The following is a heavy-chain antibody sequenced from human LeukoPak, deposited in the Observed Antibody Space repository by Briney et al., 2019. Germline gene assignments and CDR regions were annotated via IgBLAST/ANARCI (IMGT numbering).Heavy chain of an antibody. CDR3: ARRSFALGGAFDS. V-gene: IGHV4-39*01. Sequence: PSETLSLTCNVSGDSMRSNIFYWVWVRQPPRQSLEWIGSVFSTGSTYYNPSLGSRVAMSVDTSKSQFSLRLSSVTAADTGVYFCARRSFALGGAFDSWGQGTLVTVSS. J-gene: IGHJ4*02. CDR2: VFSTGST. D-gene: IGHD2-15*01. CDR1: GDSMRSNIFY.